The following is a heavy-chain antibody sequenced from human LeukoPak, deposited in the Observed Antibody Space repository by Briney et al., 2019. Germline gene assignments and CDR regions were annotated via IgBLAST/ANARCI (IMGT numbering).Heavy chain of an antibody. D-gene: IGHD1-20*01. CDR2: IIPIFGTA. J-gene: IGHJ5*02. Sequence: ASVKVSCKASGGTFSSYAISWVRLAPGQGLEWMGGIIPIFGTANYAQKFQGRVTITADKSTSTAYMELSSLRSEDTAVYYCARDRLYNWRYPLFGPWGQGTLVTVSS. V-gene: IGHV1-69*06. CDR3: ARDRLYNWRYPLFGP. CDR1: GGTFSSYA.